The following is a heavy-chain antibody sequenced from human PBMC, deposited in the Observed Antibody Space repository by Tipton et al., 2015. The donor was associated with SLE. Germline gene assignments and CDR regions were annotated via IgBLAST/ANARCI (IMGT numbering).Heavy chain of an antibody. Sequence: TLSLTCTVSNVSISSSNSYWGWIRQPPGEGLELIGTISYSGSTYYNPSLKSRVTISVDTSKNQFSLKLSSVTAADTAVYYCASDNPTYFDYWGLGTLVTVSS. J-gene: IGHJ4*02. V-gene: IGHV4-39*01. CDR2: ISYSGST. CDR3: ASDNPTYFDY. CDR1: NVSISSSNSY. D-gene: IGHD1-14*01.